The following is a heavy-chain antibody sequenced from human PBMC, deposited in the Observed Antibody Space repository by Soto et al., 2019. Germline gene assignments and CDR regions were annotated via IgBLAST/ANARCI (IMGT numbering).Heavy chain of an antibody. D-gene: IGHD1-1*01. CDR2: ISAHNGNT. CDR3: ARGRYGDY. CDR1: GYAFTTYG. J-gene: IGHJ4*02. Sequence: QVHLVQSGAEVKKPGAPVKVSCKGSGYAFTTYGITWVRQAPGQGLEWMGWISAHNGNTNYAQKRQGRVTVTRDTSTSTAYMELRSRRSDDTAVYYCARGRYGDYWGQGALVTVSS. V-gene: IGHV1-18*01.